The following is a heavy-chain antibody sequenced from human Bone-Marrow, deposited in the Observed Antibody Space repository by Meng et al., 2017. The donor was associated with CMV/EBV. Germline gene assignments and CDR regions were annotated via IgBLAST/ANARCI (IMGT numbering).Heavy chain of an antibody. CDR3: ATGVADFEY. D-gene: IGHD6-19*01. CDR1: GYTFTSYD. V-gene: IGHV1-8*01. Sequence: QVQLVQAGAQVKEPGAEVKVSCKASGYTFTSYDINSVRQAAGQGLEWMGWMNPNSGNTDYAQKFQGRVTMTRNISKSTAYMDLSSLRSEDTAVYYCATGVADFEYWGQGTLVTVSS. J-gene: IGHJ4*02. CDR2: MNPNSGNT.